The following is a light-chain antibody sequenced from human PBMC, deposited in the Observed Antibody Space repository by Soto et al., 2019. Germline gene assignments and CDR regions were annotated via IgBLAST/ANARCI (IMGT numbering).Light chain of an antibody. J-gene: IGKJ2*01. Sequence: ETVMTQSPVTLSVSPGERATLSCRASQSIGTNLAWYQEKPGQAPRLLMYATSTRATGIPARFIGSWSGTEFTLTISSLKSEDSAGYFCQQYSDWPPYTFGQGTQLEIK. CDR2: ATS. CDR3: QQYSDWPPYT. V-gene: IGKV3-15*01. CDR1: QSIGTN.